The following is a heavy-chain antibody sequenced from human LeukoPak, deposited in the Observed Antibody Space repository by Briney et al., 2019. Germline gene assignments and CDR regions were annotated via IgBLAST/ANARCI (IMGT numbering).Heavy chain of an antibody. V-gene: IGHV4-59*01. CDR2: IYYSGST. CDR1: GGSISSYY. J-gene: IGHJ4*02. CDR3: ARGDYYYDSSGYLEY. Sequence: SETLSLTCTASGGSISSYYWSWMRQPPGKGREGIGYIYYSGSTNYNPSLKRRVTISVAPSKNQFSLKLSSVTAAYTAVYYCARGDYYYDSSGYLEYWGQGTLVTVSS. D-gene: IGHD3-22*01.